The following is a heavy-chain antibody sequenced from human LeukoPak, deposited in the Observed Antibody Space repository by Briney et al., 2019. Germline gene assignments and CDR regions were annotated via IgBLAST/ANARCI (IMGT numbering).Heavy chain of an antibody. CDR2: INPSGGST. CDR3: AGALNDIVVVPAASDYMGG. V-gene: IGHV1-46*01. CDR1: GYTFTSYY. J-gene: IGHJ6*03. Sequence: ASVKVSCKASGYTFTSYYMHWVRQAPGQGLEWMGIINPSGGSTSYAQKFQGRVTMTRDMSTSTVYMELSSLRSEDTAVYYCAGALNDIVVVPAASDYMGGWGKGTTVTVSS. D-gene: IGHD2-2*01.